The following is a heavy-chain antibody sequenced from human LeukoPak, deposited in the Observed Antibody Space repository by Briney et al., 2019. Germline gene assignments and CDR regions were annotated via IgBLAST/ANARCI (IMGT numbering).Heavy chain of an antibody. CDR1: GGSISSSSYY. V-gene: IGHV4-39*01. J-gene: IGHJ4*02. D-gene: IGHD6-13*01. CDR3: ARPFSSSWSWNY. CDR2: IYYSGST. Sequence: PSETLSLTCTVSGGSISSSSYYWGWIRQPPGKGLEWIGSIYYSGSTYYNPSLKSRVTISVDTSKNQFSLKLSSVTAADTAVYYCARPFSSSWSWNYWGQGTLVTVSS.